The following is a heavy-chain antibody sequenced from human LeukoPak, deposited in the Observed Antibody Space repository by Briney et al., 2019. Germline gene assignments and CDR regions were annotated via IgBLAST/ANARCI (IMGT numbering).Heavy chain of an antibody. CDR3: ARVAETVTQAFDY. Sequence: GVSLRLSCAASGFTFNDDYMSWIRQAPGKGLEWGSYISSSSSYTNYTDSVKGRFTISRDNAKNSLYLQMNSLRAEDTAVYYCARVAETVTQAFDYWGQGTLVTVSS. J-gene: IGHJ4*02. D-gene: IGHD4-17*01. V-gene: IGHV3-11*06. CDR2: ISSSSSYT. CDR1: GFTFNDDY.